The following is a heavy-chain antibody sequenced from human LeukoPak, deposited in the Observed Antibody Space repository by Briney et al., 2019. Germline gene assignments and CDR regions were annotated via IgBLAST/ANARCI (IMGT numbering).Heavy chain of an antibody. CDR2: IIPSDGFT. D-gene: IGHD3-3*01. CDR3: ARAGIRLFGVLIPLSFDY. V-gene: IGHV1-46*01. Sequence: GASVKVSCKASGYTFSSYYVHWVRQAPGQGLEWMGMIIPSDGFTSYAQKFQGRVTMTRDMSTSTVYMELSSLRSDDTAVYYCARAGIRLFGVLIPLSFDYWGQGTPVTVSS. CDR1: GYTFSSYY. J-gene: IGHJ4*02.